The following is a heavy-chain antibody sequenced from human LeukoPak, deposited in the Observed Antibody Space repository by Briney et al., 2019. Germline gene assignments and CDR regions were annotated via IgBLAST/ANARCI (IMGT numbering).Heavy chain of an antibody. V-gene: IGHV1-2*06. D-gene: IGHD6-6*01. CDR3: AREYSSSSDAFDP. CDR2: INPNSGGT. Sequence: ASVKVSCKASGYTFTGYYMHWVRQAPGQGLEWMGRINPNSGGTNYAQKFQGRVTMTRDTSISTAYMELSRLRSDDTAVYYCAREYSSSSDAFDPWGQGTLVTVSS. CDR1: GYTFTGYY. J-gene: IGHJ5*02.